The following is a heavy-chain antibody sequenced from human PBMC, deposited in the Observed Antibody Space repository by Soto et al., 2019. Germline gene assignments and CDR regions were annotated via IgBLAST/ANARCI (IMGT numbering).Heavy chain of an antibody. Sequence: PSETLSLTCTVSGGSVSAHWWSWIRQPPGKGLEWIGYIYYTGFTNYNPSLKSRVTISLDASKNQFSLRLSSVTAADTAVYYCARGPGAPGDSGNYHYYFAYWGPGTLVTVSS. CDR1: GGSVSAHW. D-gene: IGHD3-10*01. J-gene: IGHJ4*02. CDR3: ARGPGAPGDSGNYHYYFAY. CDR2: IYYTGFT. V-gene: IGHV4-59*02.